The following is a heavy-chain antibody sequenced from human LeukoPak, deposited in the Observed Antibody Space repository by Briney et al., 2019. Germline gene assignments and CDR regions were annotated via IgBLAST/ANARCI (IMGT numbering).Heavy chain of an antibody. J-gene: IGHJ3*02. Sequence: PAETLSLTCTVSGGSISSYYWSWIRQPPGKGLEWIGYIYYSGSTNYNPSLKSRVTISVDTSKNQFSLKLSSVTAADTAVYYCARDGPSGNLDAFDIWGQGTMVTVSS. CDR3: ARDGPSGNLDAFDI. CDR1: GGSISSYY. CDR2: IYYSGST. D-gene: IGHD6-19*01. V-gene: IGHV4-59*01.